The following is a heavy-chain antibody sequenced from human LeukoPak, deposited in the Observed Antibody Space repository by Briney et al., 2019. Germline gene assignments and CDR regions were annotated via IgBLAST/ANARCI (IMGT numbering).Heavy chain of an antibody. Sequence: PGRSLRLSCAASGFTFSSYGMHWVRQAPGKGLEWVAVIWYDGSNKYYADSVKGRFTISRDNAKNSLFLQMDSLRAEDTAVYYCARDLAGHYYGSGSSFDYWGQGTLVTVSS. V-gene: IGHV3-33*08. D-gene: IGHD3-10*01. CDR2: IWYDGSNK. CDR3: ARDLAGHYYGSGSSFDY. J-gene: IGHJ4*02. CDR1: GFTFSSYG.